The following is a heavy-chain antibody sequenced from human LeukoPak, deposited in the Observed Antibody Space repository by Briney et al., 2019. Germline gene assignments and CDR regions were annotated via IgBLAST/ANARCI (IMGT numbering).Heavy chain of an antibody. J-gene: IGHJ4*02. V-gene: IGHV4-59*12. CDR3: AREIALGRFDY. Sequence: SETLSLTCTVSGGSIGSYYWSWIRQPPGKGLEWTGYIYHSGSTYYNPSLKSRVTISVDRSKNQFSLKLSSVTAADTAVYYCAREIALGRFDYWGQGTLVTVSS. D-gene: IGHD2-15*01. CDR2: IYHSGST. CDR1: GGSIGSYY.